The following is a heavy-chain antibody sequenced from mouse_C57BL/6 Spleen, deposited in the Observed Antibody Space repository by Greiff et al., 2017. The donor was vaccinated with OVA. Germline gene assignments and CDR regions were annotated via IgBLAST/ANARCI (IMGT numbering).Heavy chain of an antibody. D-gene: IGHD1-1*02. CDR3: ARAMGGYYAMDY. CDR1: GYTFTSYW. J-gene: IGHJ4*01. V-gene: IGHV1-55*01. Sequence: QVQLQQPGAELVKPGASVKMSCKASGYTFTSYWITWVKQRPGQGLEWIGDIYPGSGSTNYNEKFKSKATLTVDISSSTAYMQLSSLTSEDSAVYYCARAMGGYYAMDYWGQGTSVTVSS. CDR2: IYPGSGST.